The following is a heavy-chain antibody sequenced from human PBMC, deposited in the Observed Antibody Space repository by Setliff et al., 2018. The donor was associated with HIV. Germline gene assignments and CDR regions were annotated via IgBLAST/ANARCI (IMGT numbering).Heavy chain of an antibody. CDR3: VRGGLTGIDL. CDR1: GGALNDYS. D-gene: IGHD3-9*01. J-gene: IGHJ5*02. V-gene: IGHV4-59*01. CDR2: IRYTDST. Sequence: SETLSLTCTVSGGALNDYSWSWIRQSPGKRLEWIGYIRYTDSTDYNPSLESRVTMSVDTSKKQISLKLTSVTAADSAVYYCVRGGLTGIDLWGQGRLVTISS.